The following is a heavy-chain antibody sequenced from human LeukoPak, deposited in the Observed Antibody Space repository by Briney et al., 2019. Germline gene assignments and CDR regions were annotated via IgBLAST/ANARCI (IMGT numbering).Heavy chain of an antibody. CDR3: ARVKGAVATDDY. V-gene: IGHV3-21*01. Sequence: GGSLRLSCAASGFTFSSYSINWVRQAPGKGLEWVSSISSSSSYIYYADSVKGRFTISRDNAKNSLYLQMNSLRAEDTAVYYCARVKGAVATDDYWGQGTLVTVSS. D-gene: IGHD6-19*01. J-gene: IGHJ4*02. CDR2: ISSSSSYI. CDR1: GFTFSSYS.